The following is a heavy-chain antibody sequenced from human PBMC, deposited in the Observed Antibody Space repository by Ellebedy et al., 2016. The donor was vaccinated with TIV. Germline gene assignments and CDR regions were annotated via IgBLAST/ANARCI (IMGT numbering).Heavy chain of an antibody. CDR3: ARDQGWAYPGSTRFDY. D-gene: IGHD3-10*01. V-gene: IGHV3-7*01. CDR2: IKQDGSEK. Sequence: GESLKISCAASGLTFTNAWMNWVRQAPGKGLEWVANIKQDGSEKWYVDSVKGRFTISRDNAKKSLYLQMSSLRAEDTAVYYCARDQGWAYPGSTRFDYWGQGTLVTVSS. J-gene: IGHJ4*03. CDR1: GLTFTNAW.